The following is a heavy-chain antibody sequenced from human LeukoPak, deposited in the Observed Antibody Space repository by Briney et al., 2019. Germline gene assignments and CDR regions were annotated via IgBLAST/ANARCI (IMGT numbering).Heavy chain of an antibody. CDR1: GYSFASYW. D-gene: IGHD2-15*01. V-gene: IGHV5-51*01. J-gene: IGHJ6*03. CDR3: ARLLRGNYYYYMDA. CDR2: IYPGDSDT. Sequence: GDSLKISCKGSGYSFASYWIGWVRQMPGKGLEWIGIIYPGDSDTRYSPSIQGQLTISADQSISTAYLQWSSLKASDTGMYYWARLLRGNYYYYMDAWGKGTTVTVSS.